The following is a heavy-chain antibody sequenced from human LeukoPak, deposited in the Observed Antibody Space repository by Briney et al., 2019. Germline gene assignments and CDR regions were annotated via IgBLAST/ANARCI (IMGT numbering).Heavy chain of an antibody. Sequence: SETLSLTCTVSGDSISSSDYYWGWIRQSPGKGLEWIGRISYSGKTFYNPSLKSRVTMSVDTSKNLFSLRLNSVTAADTAVYYCSRLTHSYYADTAGYYPYYYMDVWSEGATVTVSS. V-gene: IGHV4-39*02. CDR1: GDSISSSDYY. CDR3: SRLTHSYYADTAGYYPYYYMDV. J-gene: IGHJ6*03. D-gene: IGHD3-22*01. CDR2: ISYSGKT.